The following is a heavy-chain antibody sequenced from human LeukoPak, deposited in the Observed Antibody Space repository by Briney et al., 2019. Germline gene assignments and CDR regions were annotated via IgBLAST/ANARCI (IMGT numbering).Heavy chain of an antibody. V-gene: IGHV1-18*01. CDR3: ARISSGWIDY. D-gene: IGHD6-19*01. J-gene: IGHJ4*02. CDR1: GYTFNTYG. CDR2: ISGYNGKT. Sequence: ASVKVSCKASGYTFNTYGITWVRQAPGQGLEWMGWISGYNGKTKYAQKLQDRVTMTTDTSTTTAYMELRSLRSDDTAVYYCARISSGWIDYWGQGTLVTVSS.